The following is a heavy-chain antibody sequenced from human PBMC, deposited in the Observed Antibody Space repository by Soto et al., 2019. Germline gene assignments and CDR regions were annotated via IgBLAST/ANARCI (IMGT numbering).Heavy chain of an antibody. Sequence: EVQLVESGGGLVKPGGSLRLSCAASGFTFSNAWMSWVRQAPGKGLEWVGRIKSKTDGGTTDYAAPVKGRFTISRDDSKNTLYLQMNSLRAEDTAVYYCAREGGYYDFWSGSPTGGMDVWGQGTTVTVSS. CDR2: IKSKTDGGTT. CDR3: AREGGYYDFWSGSPTGGMDV. J-gene: IGHJ6*02. V-gene: IGHV3-15*01. CDR1: GFTFSNAW. D-gene: IGHD3-3*01.